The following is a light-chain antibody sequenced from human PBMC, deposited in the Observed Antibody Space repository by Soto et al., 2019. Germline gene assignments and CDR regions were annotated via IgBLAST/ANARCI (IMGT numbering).Light chain of an antibody. CDR2: AAS. J-gene: IGKJ3*01. Sequence: DIQMTQSPSSLSASVGDRVTIACRASQAISNYLAWYQQKPGKAPKLLINAASRLESGVPSRFSGSGSGTDFTLTITSLQPEDVAPYYCQNYNIASFSFGPGTKVHIK. CDR1: QAISNY. CDR3: QNYNIASFS. V-gene: IGKV1-27*01.